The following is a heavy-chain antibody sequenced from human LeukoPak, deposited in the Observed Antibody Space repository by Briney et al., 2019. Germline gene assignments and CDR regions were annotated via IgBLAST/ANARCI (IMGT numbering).Heavy chain of an antibody. Sequence: RASETLSLTCTVSGGSMSSGGYYWSWIRQHPGKGLEWIGYIYYSGSTFFNPSLKSRVTISVDTSQNQFSLELSSVTAADTAVYYCARHGTSGTYAVYWGQGTLVTVSS. CDR2: IYYSGST. J-gene: IGHJ4*02. CDR3: ARHGTSGTYAVY. D-gene: IGHD1-26*01. V-gene: IGHV4-31*03. CDR1: GGSMSSGGYY.